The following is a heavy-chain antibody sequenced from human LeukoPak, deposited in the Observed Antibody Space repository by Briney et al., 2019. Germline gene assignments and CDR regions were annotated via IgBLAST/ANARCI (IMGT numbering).Heavy chain of an antibody. CDR3: AKVTGYDYVWGSYRNADY. V-gene: IGHV3-30*02. CDR1: GFTFSSYG. Sequence: PGGSLRLSCAASGFTFSSYGMHWVRQAPGKRLEWVAFIRYDGSNKYYADSVKGRFTISRDNSKNTLYLQMNSLRAEDTAVYYCAKVTGYDYVWGSYRNADYWGQGTLVTVYS. CDR2: IRYDGSNK. J-gene: IGHJ4*02. D-gene: IGHD3-16*02.